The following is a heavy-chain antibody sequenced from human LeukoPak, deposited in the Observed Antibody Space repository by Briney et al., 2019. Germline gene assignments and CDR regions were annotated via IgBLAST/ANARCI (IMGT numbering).Heavy chain of an antibody. CDR1: GFTFSDYY. V-gene: IGHV3-11*06. CDR3: ARDLPGDVKVEGAFDI. J-gene: IGHJ3*02. CDR2: ISSSSSYI. Sequence: GGSLRLSCAASGFTFSDYYMSWIRQAPGKGLEWVSSISSSSSYIYYADSVKGRFTISRDNAKNSLYLQMNSLRADDTALYYCARDLPGDVKVEGAFDIWGQGTMVTVSS. D-gene: IGHD4-17*01.